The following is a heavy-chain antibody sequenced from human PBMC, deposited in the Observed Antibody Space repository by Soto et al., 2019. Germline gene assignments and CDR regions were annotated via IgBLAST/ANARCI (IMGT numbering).Heavy chain of an antibody. D-gene: IGHD6-19*01. V-gene: IGHV1-18*01. Sequence: ASVKFSCKASGYTCTSYGIIWLRQAPGQGLEWMGLISAYNGNTNYAQKLQGRVTMTTDTSTSTAYMELSSLRSDDTAVYYCARDDIAVAGLEGYWGQGTLVTVSS. CDR2: ISAYNGNT. CDR3: ARDDIAVAGLEGY. CDR1: GYTCTSYG. J-gene: IGHJ4*02.